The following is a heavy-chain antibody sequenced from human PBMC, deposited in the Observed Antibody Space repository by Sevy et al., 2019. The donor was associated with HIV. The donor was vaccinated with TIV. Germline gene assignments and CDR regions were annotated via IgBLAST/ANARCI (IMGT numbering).Heavy chain of an antibody. V-gene: IGHV1-69*13. CDR2: IIPILGTV. J-gene: IGHJ4*02. D-gene: IGHD3-16*01. CDR3: GGGGGNGRYYFDY. CDR1: GGTFSSYG. Sequence: ASVKVSCKASGGTFSSYGISWVRQAPGQGLEWMGGIIPILGTVNYAQKFQGRVTITADESTKTAYMELSSLRSEDTARYFLGGGGGNGRYYFDYWGPGNPGHRLL.